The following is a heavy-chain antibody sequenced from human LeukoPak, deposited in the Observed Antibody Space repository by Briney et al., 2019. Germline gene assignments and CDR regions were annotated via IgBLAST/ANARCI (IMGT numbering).Heavy chain of an antibody. D-gene: IGHD3-16*01. V-gene: IGHV4-59*01. CDR3: ARADYRYYFDY. J-gene: IGHJ4*02. CDR2: IYYSGST. Sequence: SETLSLTCTVSGGSISSYYWSWIRQPPGKGLEWIGYIYYSGSTNYNPSLKSRVTISVDTPKNQFSLKLSSVTAADTAVYYCARADYRYYFDYWGQGTLVTVSS. CDR1: GGSISSYY.